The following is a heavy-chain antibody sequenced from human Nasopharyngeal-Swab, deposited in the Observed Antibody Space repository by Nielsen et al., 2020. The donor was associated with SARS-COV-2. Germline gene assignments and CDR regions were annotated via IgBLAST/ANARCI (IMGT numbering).Heavy chain of an antibody. CDR1: GGSFSGYY. D-gene: IGHD3-3*01. Sequence: SETLSLTCAVYGGSFSGYYWSWIRQPPGKGLEWIGEINHSGSTNYNPSLKSRVTISVDTSKNQFSLKLSSVTAAATAVYYFARGRGLRHYYYYYGMDVWGQGTTVTVSS. CDR3: ARGRGLRHYYYYYGMDV. J-gene: IGHJ6*02. V-gene: IGHV4-34*01. CDR2: INHSGST.